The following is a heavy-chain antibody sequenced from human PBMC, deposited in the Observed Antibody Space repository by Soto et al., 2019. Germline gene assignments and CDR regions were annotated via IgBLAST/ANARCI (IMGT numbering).Heavy chain of an antibody. D-gene: IGHD1-26*01. CDR3: ARHKNGPLNAPWASYDY. J-gene: IGHJ4*02. Sequence: SETLSLTCTVSGGSISSYYWSWIRQPPGKGLEWIGYIYYSGSTNYNPSLKSRVTISVDTSKNQFSLKLSSETAADTAVYYCARHKNGPLNAPWASYDYWGQGTLVTSPQ. V-gene: IGHV4-59*08. CDR2: IYYSGST. CDR1: GGSISSYY.